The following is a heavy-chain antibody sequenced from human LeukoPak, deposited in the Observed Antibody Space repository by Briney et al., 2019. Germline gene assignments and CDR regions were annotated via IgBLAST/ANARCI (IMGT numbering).Heavy chain of an antibody. V-gene: IGHV3-30*02. CDR2: IRCDGSNK. J-gene: IGHJ3*02. Sequence: GGSLRLSCAASGFTFSSYGMHWVRQAPGKGLEWVAFIRCDGSNKYYADSVKGRFTISRDNSKNSLYLQMNSLRAEDTAVYYCARGYFDWLFNDAFDIWGQGTMVTVSS. CDR1: GFTFSSYG. CDR3: ARGYFDWLFNDAFDI. D-gene: IGHD3-9*01.